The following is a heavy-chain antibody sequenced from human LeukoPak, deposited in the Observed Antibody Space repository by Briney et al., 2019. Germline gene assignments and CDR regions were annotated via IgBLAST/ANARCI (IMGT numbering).Heavy chain of an antibody. V-gene: IGHV3-7*01. D-gene: IGHD3-10*01. CDR1: GFTFSSYW. CDR3: ARDHGYYGSGSYFDY. Sequence: GGSLRLSCAASGFTFSSYWMSWVRQAPGKGLEWAANIKQDGSEKYYVDSVKGRFTISRDNAKNSLYLQMNSLRAEDTAVYYCARDHGYYGSGSYFDYWGQGTLVTVSS. J-gene: IGHJ4*02. CDR2: IKQDGSEK.